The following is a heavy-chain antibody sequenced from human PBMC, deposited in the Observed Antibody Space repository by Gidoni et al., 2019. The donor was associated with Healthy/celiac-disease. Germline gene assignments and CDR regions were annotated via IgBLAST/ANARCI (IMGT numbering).Heavy chain of an antibody. CDR3: ALINGVHGVFDY. Sequence: QVQLVLSGAEVKKPGASVTVSCQASGYTFTGYYMHWVRQAPGQGLAWMGWINPNSGGTNYAQKFQGRVTMTRDTSISTAYMELSRLRSDDTAVYYCALINGVHGVFDYWGQGTLVTVSS. D-gene: IGHD3-10*01. V-gene: IGHV1-2*02. CDR2: INPNSGGT. J-gene: IGHJ4*02. CDR1: GYTFTGYY.